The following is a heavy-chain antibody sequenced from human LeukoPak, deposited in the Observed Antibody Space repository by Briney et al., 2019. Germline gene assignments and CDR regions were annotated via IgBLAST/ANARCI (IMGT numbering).Heavy chain of an antibody. V-gene: IGHV3-15*01. CDR1: GFTFTNAW. CDR3: TTDLGLTMIRGVIVY. J-gene: IGHJ4*02. D-gene: IGHD3-10*01. CDR2: IKSRGDGETT. Sequence: GGSLRLSCAASGFTFTNAWMTWVRQAPGKGLECVGRIKSRGDGETTDYAAPVKGRLSMSRDDSKATMYLQMYSLEAEDTAVYYCTTDLGLTMIRGVIVYWGQGALVTVSS.